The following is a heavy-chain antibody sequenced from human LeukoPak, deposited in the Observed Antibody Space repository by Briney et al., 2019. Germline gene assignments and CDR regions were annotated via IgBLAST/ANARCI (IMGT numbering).Heavy chain of an antibody. CDR3: ARTDTYYDSSGQFRAFDI. Sequence: ASETLSLTCTVSGGSISSYYWSWIRQPPGEGLEWIGYIYYSGSTNYNPSLKSRVTISVDTSKNQFSLKLSSVTAADTAVYYCARTDTYYDSSGQFRAFDIWGQGTMVTVSS. D-gene: IGHD3-22*01. CDR1: GGSISSYY. CDR2: IYYSGST. J-gene: IGHJ3*02. V-gene: IGHV4-59*12.